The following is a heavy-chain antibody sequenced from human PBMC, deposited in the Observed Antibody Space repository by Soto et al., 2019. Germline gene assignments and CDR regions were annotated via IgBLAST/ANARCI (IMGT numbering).Heavy chain of an antibody. Sequence: SETLSLTCTVSGGSISSSSYYWGWIRQPPGKGLEWIGSIYYSGSTYYNPSLKSRVTISVDTSKNQFSLKLSSVTAADTAVYYCATGYSSSWYGVIVSDSSYWYFDLWGRGTLVTVSS. CDR3: ATGYSSSWYGVIVSDSSYWYFDL. D-gene: IGHD6-13*01. CDR1: GGSISSSSYY. CDR2: IYYSGST. J-gene: IGHJ2*01. V-gene: IGHV4-39*01.